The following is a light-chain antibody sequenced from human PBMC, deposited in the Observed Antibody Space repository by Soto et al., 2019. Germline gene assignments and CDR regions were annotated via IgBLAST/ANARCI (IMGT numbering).Light chain of an antibody. CDR3: MQSLQTPPWT. CDR2: LTS. CDR1: DRLLQTNGYTY. J-gene: IGKJ1*01. Sequence: DIVMTQSPLSLPVTPGEPASSACSSSDRLLQTNGYTYLDWYLQKPGQSPQLLIYLTSIRASGVPDRFSGSGSGTEFTLKISKVEAEDVGVYYCMQSLQTPPWTFGPGTKVDI. V-gene: IGKV2-28*01.